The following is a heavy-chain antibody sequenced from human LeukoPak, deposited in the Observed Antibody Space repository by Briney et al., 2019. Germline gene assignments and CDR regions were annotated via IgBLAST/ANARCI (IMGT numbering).Heavy chain of an antibody. D-gene: IGHD3-10*01. CDR2: IKQDGSEK. CDR3: ASGTLYYYGSGSNY. Sequence: GGSLRLSCAASGFTLSSYWMIWVRQAPGRGLEWVANIKQDGSEKYYVDSVKGRFTISRDNAKNSLYLQMNSLRAEDTAVYYCASGTLYYYGSGSNYWGQGTLVTVSS. V-gene: IGHV3-7*03. J-gene: IGHJ4*02. CDR1: GFTLSSYW.